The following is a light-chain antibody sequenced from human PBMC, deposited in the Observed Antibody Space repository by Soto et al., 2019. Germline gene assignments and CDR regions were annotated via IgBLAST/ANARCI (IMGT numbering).Light chain of an antibody. V-gene: IGLV2-14*01. CDR2: EVS. J-gene: IGLJ1*01. CDR1: SSDVGGYNY. Sequence: QSALTQPASVSGSPGQSITISCTGTSSDVGGYNYVSWYQQHPGKAPKLIIYEVSNRPSGVSNRFSGSKSGNTASLTISGLQAEDEADYYCNSYTSSSTPLYVFGTGTQLTVL. CDR3: NSYTSSSTPLYV.